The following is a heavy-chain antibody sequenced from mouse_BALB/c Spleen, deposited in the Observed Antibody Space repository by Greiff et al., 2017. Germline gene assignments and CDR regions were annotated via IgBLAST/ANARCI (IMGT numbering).Heavy chain of an antibody. J-gene: IGHJ2*01. CDR1: GYSITSDYA. CDR2: ISYSGST. CDR3: ARELGFAY. D-gene: IGHD4-1*01. V-gene: IGHV3-2*02. Sequence: EVKLMESGPGLVKPSQSLSLTCTVTGYSITSDYAWNWIRQFPGNKLEWMGYISYSGSTSYNPSLKSRISITRDTSKNQFFLQLNSVTTEDTATYYCARELGFAYWGQGTTLTVSS.